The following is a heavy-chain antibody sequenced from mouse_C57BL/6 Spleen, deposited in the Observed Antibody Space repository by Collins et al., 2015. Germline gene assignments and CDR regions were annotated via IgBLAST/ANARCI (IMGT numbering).Heavy chain of an antibody. D-gene: IGHD2-3*01. Sequence: QIQLVQSGPELKKPGETVKISCKASGYTFTNYGMNWVKQAPGKGLKWMGWINTYTGEPTYADDFKGRFAFSLETSASTAYLQINNLKNEDTATYFCARGGKDGYQFAYWGQGTLVTVSA. CDR1: GYTFTNYG. V-gene: IGHV9-3-1*01. J-gene: IGHJ3*01. CDR3: ARGGKDGYQFAY. CDR2: INTYTGEP.